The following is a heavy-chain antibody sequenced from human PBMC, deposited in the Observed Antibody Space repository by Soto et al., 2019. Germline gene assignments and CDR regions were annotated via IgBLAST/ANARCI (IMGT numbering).Heavy chain of an antibody. J-gene: IGHJ4*02. Sequence: HSQTLSLTCAISGDSVSNKGATWNWVRLSPSRGLEWLGRTYYRSKWNYDYAISVKSRISINPDTSKNQFSLQLNSVTPEDTAVYYCARDPPDFNSGLDYWGQGTVVTVSS. CDR3: ARDPPDFNSGLDY. V-gene: IGHV6-1*01. D-gene: IGHD1-26*01. CDR2: TYYRSKWNY. CDR1: GDSVSNKGAT.